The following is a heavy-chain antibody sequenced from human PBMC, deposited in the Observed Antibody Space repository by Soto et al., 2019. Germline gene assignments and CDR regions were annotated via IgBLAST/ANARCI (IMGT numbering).Heavy chain of an antibody. CDR2: IYYSGST. CDR1: GGSISSYY. CDR3: ARIPTRRNYYDSSGYYYSYFDY. J-gene: IGHJ4*02. Sequence: KPSETLSLTCTVSGGSISSYYWSWIRQPPGKGLEWIGYIYYSGSTSYNPSLKSRVTISVDTSKNQFSLKLSSVTAADTAVYYCARIPTRRNYYDSSGYYYSYFDYWGQGTLVTVS. D-gene: IGHD3-22*01. V-gene: IGHV4-59*01.